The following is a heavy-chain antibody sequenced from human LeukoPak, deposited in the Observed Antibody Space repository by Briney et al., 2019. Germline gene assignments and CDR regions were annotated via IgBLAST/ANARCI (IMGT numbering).Heavy chain of an antibody. J-gene: IGHJ5*01. CDR2: INHSGST. Sequence: SETLSLTCAVYGGSFSGYYWSWIRQPPEKGLEWIGEINHSGSTNYNPSLKSRVTISVDTSKNQFSLKLSSVTAADTAVYYCARRTFIAAAGNPVESWGQGTLVTVSS. V-gene: IGHV4-34*01. CDR3: ARRTFIAAAGNPVES. CDR1: GGSFSGYY. D-gene: IGHD6-13*01.